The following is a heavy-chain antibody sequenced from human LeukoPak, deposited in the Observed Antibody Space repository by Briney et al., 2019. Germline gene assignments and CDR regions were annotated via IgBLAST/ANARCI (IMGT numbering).Heavy chain of an antibody. Sequence: PSETLSLTCTVSGGSISSYYWSWIRQPPGKGLEWIGYIYYSGSTNYNPSLKSRVTISVDTSKNQFSLKLSSVTAADTAVYYCARHSSSWYSAFDYWGQGTLVTVSS. D-gene: IGHD6-13*01. CDR2: IYYSGST. CDR1: GGSISSYY. CDR3: ARHSSSWYSAFDY. J-gene: IGHJ4*02. V-gene: IGHV4-59*08.